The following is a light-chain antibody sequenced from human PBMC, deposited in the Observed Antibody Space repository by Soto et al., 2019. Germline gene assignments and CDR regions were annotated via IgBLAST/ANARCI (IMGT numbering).Light chain of an antibody. CDR1: QYINNY. CDR2: GAS. CDR3: HQYGTSPTT. Sequence: EIVLTHSPGTLSLSPGDRATLSCRASQYINNYLAWYQQKPGQPPRLLIYGASTRAPGIPDRFSASGSGTDFTLTISRLEPDDFVVYICHQYGTSPTTFGQGTRLEIK. J-gene: IGKJ5*01. V-gene: IGKV3-20*01.